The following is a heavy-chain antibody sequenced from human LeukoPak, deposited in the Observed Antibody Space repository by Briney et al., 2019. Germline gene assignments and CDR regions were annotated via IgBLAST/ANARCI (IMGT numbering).Heavy chain of an antibody. Sequence: ASVKVSCTASGYTFTSYAMHWVRQAPGQRLEWMGWINAGNGNTKYSQKFQSRVTITRDTSASTAYMELSSLRSEDTAVYYCASSKEIVLMGIDYWGQGTLVTVSS. CDR1: GYTFTSYA. J-gene: IGHJ4*02. CDR3: ASSKEIVLMGIDY. CDR2: INAGNGNT. D-gene: IGHD2-8*01. V-gene: IGHV1-3*01.